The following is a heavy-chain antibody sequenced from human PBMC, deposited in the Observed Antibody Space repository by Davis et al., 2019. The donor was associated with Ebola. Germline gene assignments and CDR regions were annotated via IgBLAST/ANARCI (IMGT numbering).Heavy chain of an antibody. CDR1: GFTFTSPA. V-gene: IGHV3-30*02. CDR2: IWYDGSNK. Sequence: GESLKISCSASGFTFTSPAIYWVRQAPGKGLEWVAFIWYDGSNKYYADSVKGRFTISRDNSKNTLYLQMSSLRAEDTAVYYCARDLPGGDWYFDLWGRGTLVTVSS. CDR3: ARDLPGGDWYFDL. J-gene: IGHJ2*01. D-gene: IGHD1-14*01.